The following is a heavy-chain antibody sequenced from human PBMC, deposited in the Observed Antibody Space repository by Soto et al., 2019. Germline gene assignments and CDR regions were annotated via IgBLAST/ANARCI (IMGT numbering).Heavy chain of an antibody. V-gene: IGHV4-34*01. CDR1: GGSFSGYY. CDR2: INHSGST. CDR3: ARAQYCSGGSCVADY. J-gene: IGHJ4*02. D-gene: IGHD2-15*01. Sequence: QVQLQQWGAGLLKPSETLSLTCAVYGGSFSGYYWSWIRQPPGKGLEWIGEINHSGSTNYNPSLKSRVTISVDTSKHQFSLKLSSVTAADTAVYYCARAQYCSGGSCVADYWGQGTLVTVSS.